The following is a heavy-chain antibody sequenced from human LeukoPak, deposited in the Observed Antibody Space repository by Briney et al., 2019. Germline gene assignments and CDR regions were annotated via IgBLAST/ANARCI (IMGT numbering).Heavy chain of an antibody. J-gene: IGHJ4*02. D-gene: IGHD2-15*01. Sequence: GGALRLSCAASGVTFSSYAMHGGRQAPGKGLEWVAVISYDGSNKYYADSVKGGFTISRGNSKNTLYLQMNSLRAEDTAVYYCARAYCSGGSCYLGPNYFDYWGQGTLVTVSS. CDR2: ISYDGSNK. V-gene: IGHV3-30*04. CDR3: ARAYCSGGSCYLGPNYFDY. CDR1: GVTFSSYA.